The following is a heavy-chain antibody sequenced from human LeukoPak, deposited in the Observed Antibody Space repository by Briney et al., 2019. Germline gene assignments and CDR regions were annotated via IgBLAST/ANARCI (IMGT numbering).Heavy chain of an antibody. Sequence: GGSLRLSCVASGFTSSTYAMTWVRQAPGKGLEWVSAISGNSGSTYYADSLKGRFTISRDNSKNTLYLQMNSLRAEDTAVYYCAKDIVVVVASGDYFDYWGQGTLVTVSS. D-gene: IGHD2-15*01. V-gene: IGHV3-23*01. CDR3: AKDIVVVVASGDYFDY. CDR2: ISGNSGST. J-gene: IGHJ4*02. CDR1: GFTSSTYA.